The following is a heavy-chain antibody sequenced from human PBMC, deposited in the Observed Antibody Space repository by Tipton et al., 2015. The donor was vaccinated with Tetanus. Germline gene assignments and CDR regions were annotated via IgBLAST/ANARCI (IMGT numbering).Heavy chain of an antibody. CDR1: GLTFSSYG. J-gene: IGHJ4*02. Sequence: SLRLSCAASGLTFSSYGMHWVRQAPGKGLEWVAVIWYDGSNKYYADSVKGRFTISRDNSKNTLYLQMNSLRAEDTAVYYCARDSFSAATITNYFDYWGQGTLVTVSS. V-gene: IGHV3-33*08. CDR3: ARDSFSAATITNYFDY. CDR2: IWYDGSNK. D-gene: IGHD5-24*01.